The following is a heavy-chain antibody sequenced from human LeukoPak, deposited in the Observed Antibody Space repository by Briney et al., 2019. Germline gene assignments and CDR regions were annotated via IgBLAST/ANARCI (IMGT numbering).Heavy chain of an antibody. CDR1: GYSISSGYY. V-gene: IGHV4-38-2*02. Sequence: PSETLSLTCTVSGYSISSGYYWGWIRQPPEKRLEWIGSIYPSGSTFYNPSLKSRVTMSVDTSRNQFSLKLSSMTAADTAVYYCASPRDVAVVVGTTAGYFDLWGRGTLVTVSS. CDR2: IYPSGST. D-gene: IGHD2-15*01. J-gene: IGHJ2*01. CDR3: ASPRDVAVVVGTTAGYFDL.